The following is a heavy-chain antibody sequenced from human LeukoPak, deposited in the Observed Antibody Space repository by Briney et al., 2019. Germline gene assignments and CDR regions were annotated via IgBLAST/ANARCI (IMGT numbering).Heavy chain of an antibody. J-gene: IGHJ1*01. CDR2: ISGSGGST. D-gene: IGHD6-19*01. CDR3: ARSKSSGWPEDLEH. V-gene: IGHV3-23*01. Sequence: QPGGSLRLSCAASGFTFSSYAMSWVRQAPGKGLEWVSAISGSGGSTYYADSVKGRFTISRDNSKNTLYLQMNSLRAEDTAVYYCARSKSSGWPEDLEHWGQGIQVTVSS. CDR1: GFTFSSYA.